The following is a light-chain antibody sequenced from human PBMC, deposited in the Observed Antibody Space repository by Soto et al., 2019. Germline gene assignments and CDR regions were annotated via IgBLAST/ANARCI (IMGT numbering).Light chain of an antibody. J-gene: IGLJ3*02. CDR2: EVS. V-gene: IGLV2-14*01. CDR3: SSYTSSSTLNWV. CDR1: SSDVGGYNY. Sequence: ALTQPASVSGSPGQSITISCTGTSSDVGGYNYVSWYQQHPGKAPKLMIYEVSNRPSGVSNRFSGSKSGNTASLTISGLQAEDEADYYCSSYTSSSTLNWVFGGGTKLTVL.